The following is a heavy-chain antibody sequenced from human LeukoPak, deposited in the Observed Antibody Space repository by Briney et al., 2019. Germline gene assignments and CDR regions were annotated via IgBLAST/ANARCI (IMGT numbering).Heavy chain of an antibody. Sequence: GGSLRLSCAASGFTFSSYWMHWVRHAPGKGLVRVSCINSDGSSTSYADSVKGRFTISRDNAKNTLYLQMNSLRAEDTAVYYCARVPMVRGAFDYWGQGTLVTVSS. CDR1: GFTFSSYW. CDR3: ARVPMVRGAFDY. V-gene: IGHV3-74*01. D-gene: IGHD3-10*01. CDR2: INSDGSST. J-gene: IGHJ4*02.